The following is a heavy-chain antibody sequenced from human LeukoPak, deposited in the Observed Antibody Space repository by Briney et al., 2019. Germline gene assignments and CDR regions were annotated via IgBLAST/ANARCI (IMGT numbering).Heavy chain of an antibody. V-gene: IGHV3-30*03. CDR3: RAVAGSFDY. Sequence: SGGSLRLSCAASGFTFSSYATHWVRQAPGKGLEWVTLISYDGSHNYYADSVKGRFTISRDNSKNTLYLQMNSLTIEDTAMYYCRAVAGSFDYWGQGTLVTVSS. CDR1: GFTFSSYA. D-gene: IGHD6-19*01. J-gene: IGHJ4*02. CDR2: ISYDGSHN.